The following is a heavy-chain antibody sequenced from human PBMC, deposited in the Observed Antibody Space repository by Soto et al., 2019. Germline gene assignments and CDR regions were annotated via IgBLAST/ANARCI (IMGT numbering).Heavy chain of an antibody. CDR3: ARSPSHIVVVPAAIDYYYGMDV. CDR2: IIPILGIA. V-gene: IGHV1-69*02. J-gene: IGHJ6*02. Sequence: QVQLVQSGAEVKKPGSSVKVSCKASGGTFSSYTISWVRQAPGQGLEWMGRIIPILGIANYAQKFQGRVTITADKSTSTAYMEMSSLRSEDTAVYYCARSPSHIVVVPAAIDYYYGMDVWGQGTTVTVSS. D-gene: IGHD2-2*02. CDR1: GGTFSSYT.